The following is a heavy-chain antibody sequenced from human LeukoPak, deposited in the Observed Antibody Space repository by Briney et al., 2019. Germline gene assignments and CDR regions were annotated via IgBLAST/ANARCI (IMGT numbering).Heavy chain of an antibody. J-gene: IGHJ4*02. V-gene: IGHV3-66*01. CDR3: ARNVPVTTLGY. CDR1: GVTVSNNY. CDR2: IYSGGST. D-gene: IGHD4-17*01. Sequence: GGSLRLSCAASGVTVSNNYMSWVRQAPGKALEWVSVIYSGGSTYYADSVKGRFTISRDKSKNTVYLQINSLRAEDTAVYYCARNVPVTTLGYWGQGTLVTVSS.